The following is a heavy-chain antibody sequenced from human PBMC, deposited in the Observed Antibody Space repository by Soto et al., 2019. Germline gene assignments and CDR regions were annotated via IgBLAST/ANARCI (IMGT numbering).Heavy chain of an antibody. V-gene: IGHV4-30-2*01. D-gene: IGHD4-17*01. CDR2: IYHSGST. CDR3: ARGDYGDAACAFDI. J-gene: IGHJ3*02. Sequence: SETLSLTCAVSGGSISSGGYSWSWIRQPPGKGLEWIGYIYHSGSTYYNPSLKGRVTISVDRSKNQFSLKLSSVTAADTAVYYCARGDYGDAACAFDIWGQGTMVTVSS. CDR1: GGSISSGGYS.